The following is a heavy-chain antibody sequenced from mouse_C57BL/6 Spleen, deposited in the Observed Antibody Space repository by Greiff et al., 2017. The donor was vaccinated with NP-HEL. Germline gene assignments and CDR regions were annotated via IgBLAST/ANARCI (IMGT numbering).Heavy chain of an antibody. V-gene: IGHV1-82*01. Sequence: QVQLQQSGPELVKPGASVKISCKASGYAFSSSWMNWVKQRPGKGLEWIGRIYPGDGDTNYNGKFKGKATLTADKSSSTAYMQLSSLTSEDSAVYFCARTITTVVAGFDYWGQGTLVTVSA. CDR1: GYAFSSSW. J-gene: IGHJ3*01. CDR3: ARTITTVVAGFDY. D-gene: IGHD1-1*01. CDR2: IYPGDGDT.